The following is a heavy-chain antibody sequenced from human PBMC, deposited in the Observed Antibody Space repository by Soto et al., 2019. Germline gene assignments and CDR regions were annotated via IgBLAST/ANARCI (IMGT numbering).Heavy chain of an antibody. CDR3: ARGSTVTFYYYYYYMDV. CDR1: GFTFSSYS. D-gene: IGHD4-4*01. Sequence: EVQLVESGGGLVQPGGSLRLSCAASGFTFSSYSMNWVRQAPGKGLEWVSYISSSSSTIYYADSVKGRFTISRDNAKNSLYLQMNSLRAEDTAVYYCARGSTVTFYYYYYYMDVWGKGTTVTVSS. V-gene: IGHV3-48*01. J-gene: IGHJ6*03. CDR2: ISSSSSTI.